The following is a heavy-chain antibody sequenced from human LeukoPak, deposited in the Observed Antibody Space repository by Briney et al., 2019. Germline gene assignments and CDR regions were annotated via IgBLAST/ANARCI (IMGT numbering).Heavy chain of an antibody. CDR3: VKDRPCETCMPMDA. CDR1: GRRFTDYC. J-gene: IGHJ6*02. Sequence: GATLRLPSEASGRRFTDYCMSWVRQAPGKGQEWVAGLGRSGEYKYYADSVKGRFTISRDNSKDTVSLQMNSLRAEDSAIYFCVKDRPCETCMPMDAWGQGTTVTVSS. CDR2: LGRSGEYK. D-gene: IGHD2-2*01. V-gene: IGHV3-23*01.